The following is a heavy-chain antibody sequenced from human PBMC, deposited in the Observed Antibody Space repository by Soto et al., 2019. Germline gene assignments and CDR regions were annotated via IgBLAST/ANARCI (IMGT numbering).Heavy chain of an antibody. CDR1: SFTFSSYW. D-gene: IGHD3-16*01. Sequence: EVRLVESGGGLVQPGGSLRLSCAASSFTFSSYWMAWVRQAPGKGLEWLANIKPDGGEKYYVDSVRGRFTISRDNAKNSMYLQMNSLVTEDTAVYQCVRDAGRGGDFEYWGHGTLVTVSS. CDR3: VRDAGRGGDFEY. CDR2: IKPDGGEK. V-gene: IGHV3-7*01. J-gene: IGHJ4*01.